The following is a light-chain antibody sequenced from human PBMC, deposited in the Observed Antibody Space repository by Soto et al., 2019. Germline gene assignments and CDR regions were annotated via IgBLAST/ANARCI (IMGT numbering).Light chain of an antibody. CDR3: QQYNNWYT. Sequence: EIVMTQSPATLSVSPGERATLSCRASQSVNSNLAWYQQRPGQAPRLLMYGASTRATGIPARFSGSGSGTEFTLTISSLQSEDFAVYNCQQYNNWYTFGQGTKLEIK. CDR2: GAS. V-gene: IGKV3-15*01. CDR1: QSVNSN. J-gene: IGKJ2*01.